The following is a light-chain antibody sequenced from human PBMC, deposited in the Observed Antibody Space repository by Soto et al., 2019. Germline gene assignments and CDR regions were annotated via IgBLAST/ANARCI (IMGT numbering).Light chain of an antibody. CDR1: SSDVGTYNY. CDR2: DVS. Sequence: QSALTQPASVSGSPGPSITISCTGTSSDVGTYNYVSWYQQHAGKVPKLMIYDVSNRPSGVSDRFSGSKSGNTASLTISGLQAEDEADYYCTSYTSSSTLVFGGGTQLTVL. V-gene: IGLV2-14*01. J-gene: IGLJ2*01. CDR3: TSYTSSSTLV.